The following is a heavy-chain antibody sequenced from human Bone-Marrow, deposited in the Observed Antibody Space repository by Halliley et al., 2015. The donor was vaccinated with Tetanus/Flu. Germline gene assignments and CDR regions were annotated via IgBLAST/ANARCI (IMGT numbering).Heavy chain of an antibody. V-gene: IGHV3-48*03. CDR3: TRGPYYRI. D-gene: IGHD3-16*01. J-gene: IGHJ3*02. CDR1: GFTFSNYE. Sequence: SLRLSCAASGFTFSNYEMNWVRQAPGKGLEWVSYISSSGSPIYYADSVKGRFTISRDNAKNSLYLQTNSLGAEDTAVYYCTRGPYYRIWGQGTMVTVPS. CDR2: ISSSGSPI.